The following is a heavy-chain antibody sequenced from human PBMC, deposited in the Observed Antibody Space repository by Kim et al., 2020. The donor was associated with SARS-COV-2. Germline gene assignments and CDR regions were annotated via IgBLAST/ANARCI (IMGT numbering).Heavy chain of an antibody. J-gene: IGHJ6*02. Sequence: ASVKVSCKASGYTFTDYSIHWVRQAPGRGLEWMAWISTDSGATNNAQKFQDRITLTRDTSINTTYMELRGLRSDDTAAYFCARGDTVVASRYYYAMDVWGQGTTVTVSS. CDR2: ISTDSGAT. V-gene: IGHV1-2*02. CDR1: GYTFTDYS. CDR3: ARGDTVVASRYYYAMDV. D-gene: IGHD2-21*01.